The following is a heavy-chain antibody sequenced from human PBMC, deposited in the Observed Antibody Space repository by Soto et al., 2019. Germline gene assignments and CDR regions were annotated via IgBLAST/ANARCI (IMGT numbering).Heavy chain of an antibody. D-gene: IGHD2-21*01. V-gene: IGHV3-23*01. J-gene: IGHJ4*02. CDR3: AGSVVVVIAAGFDY. CDR2: ISGSGGST. Sequence: GGSLRLSCAASGFTFSSYAMGWVRQAPGKGLEWVSTISGSGGSTYYADSVKGRFTISRDNSKNTLYLQMNSLRAEDTAVYYCAGSVVVVIAAGFDYWGQGTLVTVSS. CDR1: GFTFSSYA.